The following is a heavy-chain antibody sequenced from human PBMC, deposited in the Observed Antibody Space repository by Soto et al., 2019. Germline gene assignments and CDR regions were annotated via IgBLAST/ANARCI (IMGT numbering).Heavy chain of an antibody. Sequence: EVQLVESGGGLVQPGGSLRLSCAASGFTFSSYWMHWVRQAPGKGLVWVSRINSDGSSTSYADSVKGRFTISRDNAKNTLYLQMNSLRAEDTAVYYCARPGSGWYSAYYSGMDVWGQGTTVTFSS. CDR1: GFTFSSYW. D-gene: IGHD6-19*01. V-gene: IGHV3-74*01. CDR3: ARPGSGWYSAYYSGMDV. J-gene: IGHJ6*02. CDR2: INSDGSST.